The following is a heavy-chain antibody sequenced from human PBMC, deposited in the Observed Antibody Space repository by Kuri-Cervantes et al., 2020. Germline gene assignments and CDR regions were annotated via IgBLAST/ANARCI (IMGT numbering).Heavy chain of an antibody. D-gene: IGHD3-22*01. CDR3: ARGDYYDSRGYYMDV. Sequence: ASVKVSCKASGYTFTSYDINWVRQATGQGLEWMGWMNPNSGGTNYAQKFQGWVTMTRDTSISTAYMELSRLRSDDTAVYYCARGDYYDSRGYYMDVWGKGTTVTVSS. CDR1: GYTFTSYD. J-gene: IGHJ6*03. CDR2: MNPNSGGT. V-gene: IGHV1-2*04.